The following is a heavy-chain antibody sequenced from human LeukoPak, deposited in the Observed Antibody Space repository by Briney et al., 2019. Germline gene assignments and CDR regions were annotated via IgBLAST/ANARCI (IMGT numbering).Heavy chain of an antibody. Sequence: GESLKISCKGSGYSFTSYWIGWVRQMPGKGLEWMGIIYPGDSDTRYSPSFQGHVTISADKSISTAYLQWSSLKASDTAMYYCAIQGGYSSSYDAFDIWGQGTMVTVSS. J-gene: IGHJ3*02. CDR2: IYPGDSDT. CDR1: GYSFTSYW. V-gene: IGHV5-51*01. D-gene: IGHD6-13*01. CDR3: AIQGGYSSSYDAFDI.